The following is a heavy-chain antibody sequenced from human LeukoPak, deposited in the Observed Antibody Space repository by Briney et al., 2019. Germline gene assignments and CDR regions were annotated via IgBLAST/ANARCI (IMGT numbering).Heavy chain of an antibody. CDR1: GGSLGPCYY. CDR2: FYYGGTT. Sequence: MPSETLSLTCTVSGGSLGPCYYWGWIRQPPGKGLEWIGTFYYGGTTFYSPSLKSRVTISGDTSKDQFSLKLSSVTAADTAVYYCARDSDGGGAFDIWGQGTMVTVSS. CDR3: ARDSDGGGAFDI. V-gene: IGHV4-39*07. J-gene: IGHJ3*02. D-gene: IGHD3-3*01.